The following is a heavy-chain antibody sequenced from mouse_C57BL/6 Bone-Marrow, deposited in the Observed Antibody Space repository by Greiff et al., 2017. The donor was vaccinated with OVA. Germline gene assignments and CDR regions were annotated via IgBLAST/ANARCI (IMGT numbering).Heavy chain of an antibody. CDR1: GFNIKDDY. D-gene: IGHD1-1*01. V-gene: IGHV14-4*01. Sequence: EVQLQQSGAELVRPGASVKLSCTASGFNIKDDYMHWVKQRPEQGLEWIGWIDPENGDTEYASKFQGKATITADTSSNTAYLQLSSLTSEDTAVYYCTTGYGSSDWYFDVWGTGTTVTVSS. J-gene: IGHJ1*03. CDR2: IDPENGDT. CDR3: TTGYGSSDWYFDV.